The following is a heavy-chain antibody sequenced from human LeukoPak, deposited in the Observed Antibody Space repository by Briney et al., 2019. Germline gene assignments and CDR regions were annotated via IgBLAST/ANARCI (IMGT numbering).Heavy chain of an antibody. CDR3: ARHSGSSSIPDY. V-gene: IGHV4-38-2*02. D-gene: IGHD6-6*01. Sequence: SETLSLTCTVSGYSISSGYYWGWIRQPPGKGLEWIGSIYYSGSTYYNPSLKSRVTISVDTSKNQFSLKLSSVTAADTAVYYCARHSGSSSIPDYWGQGTLVTVSS. CDR2: IYYSGST. CDR1: GYSISSGYY. J-gene: IGHJ4*02.